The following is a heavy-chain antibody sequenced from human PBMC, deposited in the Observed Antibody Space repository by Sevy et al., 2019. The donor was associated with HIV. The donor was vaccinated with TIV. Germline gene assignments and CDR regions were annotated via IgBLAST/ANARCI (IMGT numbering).Heavy chain of an antibody. D-gene: IGHD3-3*02. CDR2: FDPEDGET. Sequence: ASVKVSCKVSGYTLSELSMHWVRQAPGKGLEWMGGFDPEDGETVYAQKFQGRVTMTEDTSTNTANMELSSLRSEDTAISYCETGFPGEYPECGRIRCFTDYFAYWGQGALVTVSS. CDR3: ETGFPGEYPECGRIRCFTDYFAY. V-gene: IGHV1-24*01. J-gene: IGHJ4*02. CDR1: GYTLSELS.